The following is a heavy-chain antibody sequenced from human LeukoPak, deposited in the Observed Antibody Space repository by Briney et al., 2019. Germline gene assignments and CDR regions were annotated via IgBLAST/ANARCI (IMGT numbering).Heavy chain of an antibody. D-gene: IGHD6-19*01. Sequence: GASVTVSCTASGDTFSSYAISWVRQAPGQGLEWMGGIIPIIGTANYAQKFQGRVTITADESTSTAYMELTSLRSEDTAVYYCARGRMAGTYVFDYWGQGTLVTVSS. V-gene: IGHV1-69*13. J-gene: IGHJ4*02. CDR2: IIPIIGTA. CDR1: GDTFSSYA. CDR3: ARGRMAGTYVFDY.